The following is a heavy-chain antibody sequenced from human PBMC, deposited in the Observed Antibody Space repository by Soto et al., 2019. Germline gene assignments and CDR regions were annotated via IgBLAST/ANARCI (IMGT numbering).Heavy chain of an antibody. Sequence: QVQLVESGGGVVQPGRSLRLSCAASGFTFSSYGMHWVRQAPGKGLEWVAVIAYDGSNKYYADSVKGRFTISRDNSKHTQYLQMNSLRADDTAVYYCAKDHVTVTTDYYGMDVLGQGTTVTVSS. J-gene: IGHJ6*02. CDR3: AKDHVTVTTDYYGMDV. V-gene: IGHV3-30*18. CDR2: IAYDGSNK. CDR1: GFTFSSYG. D-gene: IGHD4-17*01.